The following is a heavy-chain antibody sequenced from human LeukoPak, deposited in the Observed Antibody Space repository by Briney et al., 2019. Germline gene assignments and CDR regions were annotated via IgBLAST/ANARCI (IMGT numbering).Heavy chain of an antibody. V-gene: IGHV3-74*01. Sequence: PGGSLRLSCAASGFTFRSHLMHWVRQAQGTGLVWVSSVKSDGTATNYADSVKGRFTISRDNAKNTLYLQMNSLRVEDTAVYYCVRKFATGDWGQGTLVTVSS. D-gene: IGHD1-14*01. J-gene: IGHJ4*02. CDR1: GFTFRSHL. CDR2: VKSDGTAT. CDR3: VRKFATGD.